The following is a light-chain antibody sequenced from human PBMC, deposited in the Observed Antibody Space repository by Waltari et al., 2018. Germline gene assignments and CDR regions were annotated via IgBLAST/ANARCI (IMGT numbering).Light chain of an antibody. V-gene: IGLV1-47*01. J-gene: IGLJ2*01. Sequence: QSVLTQPPSASGTPGQRVTISCSGSSSTIGSNYVYWYQQLPGTAPKFLIYNNNRRPSGVPDRFSGSKSGTSASLAISGLRSEDEADYYCAALDDSLSGHVVFGGGTKLTVL. CDR1: SSTIGSNY. CDR2: NNN. CDR3: AALDDSLSGHVV.